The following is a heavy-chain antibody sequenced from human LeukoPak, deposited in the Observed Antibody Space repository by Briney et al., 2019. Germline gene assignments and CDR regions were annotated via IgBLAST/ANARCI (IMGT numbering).Heavy chain of an antibody. J-gene: IGHJ4*02. Sequence: GGSLRLSCAASGFTFSSYAMRWVRQAPGKGREWVSAISGSGRSTYYADSVKGRFTISRDNSKNTLYMQMDSLRAEDTSVYYCAKDPGYCSGGSCYSHQSDYWGQGTLVTVSS. CDR3: AKDPGYCSGGSCYSHQSDY. CDR1: GFTFSSYA. D-gene: IGHD2-15*01. CDR2: ISGSGRST. V-gene: IGHV3-23*01.